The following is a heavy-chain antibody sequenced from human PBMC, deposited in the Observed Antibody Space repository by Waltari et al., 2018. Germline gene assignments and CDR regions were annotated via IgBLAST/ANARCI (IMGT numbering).Heavy chain of an antibody. D-gene: IGHD2-15*01. J-gene: IGHJ4*02. CDR1: GFTFSRFG. CDR3: ASQSTTLFDY. Sequence: QVQLVESGGGVVQPGRSLRLSCAASGFTFSRFGMRWVRQAPGKGGGWVAVIWHDGSNEYYVDSVKGRFTISRDNSKNTLYLQMNSLRAEDSAVYYCASQSTTLFDYWGQGTLVTVSS. V-gene: IGHV3-33*01. CDR2: IWHDGSNE.